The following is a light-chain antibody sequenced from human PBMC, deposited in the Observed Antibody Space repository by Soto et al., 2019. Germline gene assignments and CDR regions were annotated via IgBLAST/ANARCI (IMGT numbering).Light chain of an antibody. J-gene: IGLJ1*01. Sequence: QSALTQPASVSGSPGQSITISCTRTSSDVGNYKYVSWYQQHPGKAPKLIIYEVSNRPSGVSDRFSGSKSGNTASLTISGLQAEDETDYYCLSYTSSGTYVFGTGTKVTVL. CDR1: SSDVGNYKY. V-gene: IGLV2-14*01. CDR2: EVS. CDR3: LSYTSSGTYV.